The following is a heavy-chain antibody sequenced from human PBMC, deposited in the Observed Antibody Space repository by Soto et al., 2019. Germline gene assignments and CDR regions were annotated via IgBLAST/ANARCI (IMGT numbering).Heavy chain of an antibody. Sequence: QVQLVQSGAEVKKPGSSVKVSCKASGGTLINYGLSWVRQAPGQGLEWMGGIIPMFGPGDYAQKFQGRVTITADASTNTAYMELSSLTSEDTAVYYCARGISQMYDYDGSGFHDGFDSWGQGTMVTVSS. D-gene: IGHD3-22*01. J-gene: IGHJ3*02. CDR1: GGTLINYG. V-gene: IGHV1-69*12. CDR2: IIPMFGPG. CDR3: ARGISQMYDYDGSGFHDGFDS.